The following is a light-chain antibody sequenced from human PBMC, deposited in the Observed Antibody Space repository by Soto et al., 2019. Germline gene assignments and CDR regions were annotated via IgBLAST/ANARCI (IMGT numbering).Light chain of an antibody. V-gene: IGKV3-11*01. CDR3: QQRSSVIT. J-gene: IGKJ5*01. Sequence: EIVLTQSPASLSLSPGERATLSCRASQSVASNLAWYQQKPGQAPRLLIYDATKRATGIPARFSGNGFGTSFTLTSSSLEPEDVAFYHCQQRSSVITFGQGTRLDIK. CDR2: DAT. CDR1: QSVASN.